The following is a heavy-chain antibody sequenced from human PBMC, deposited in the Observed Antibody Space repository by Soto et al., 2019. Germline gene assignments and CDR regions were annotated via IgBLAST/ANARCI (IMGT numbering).Heavy chain of an antibody. CDR3: ARDLEVGAYLYYFDY. CDR2: ISVSSTYT. CDR1: GFTFTDYY. Sequence: ESGGGLVKPGGSLRLSCAASGFTFTDYYVSWIRQAPGKGLEWLAYISVSSTYTNYADSVKGRFTISRDNAKKSVFLQMNSLRAEDTAVYYCARDLEVGAYLYYFDYWGQGTLVTVSS. D-gene: IGHD1-26*01. V-gene: IGHV3-11*06. J-gene: IGHJ4*02.